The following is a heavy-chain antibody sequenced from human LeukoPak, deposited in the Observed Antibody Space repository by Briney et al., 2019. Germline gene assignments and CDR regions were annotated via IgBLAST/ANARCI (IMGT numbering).Heavy chain of an antibody. V-gene: IGHV4-4*02. CDR1: GDPITKTNW. D-gene: IGHD5-12*01. J-gene: IGHJ4*02. CDR3: ATLEASQHCFDY. CDR2: IYHGGST. Sequence: PSETLSLTCTVSGDPITKTNWWGWVRQPPGRGLQWVGQIYHGGSTDYNPSLKSRVTISVDTSKNQFSLKLSSVTAADTAVYYCATLEASQHCFDYWGQGTLVTVSS.